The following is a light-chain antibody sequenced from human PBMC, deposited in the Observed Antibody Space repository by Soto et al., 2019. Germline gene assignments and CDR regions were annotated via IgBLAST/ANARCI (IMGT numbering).Light chain of an antibody. J-gene: IGKJ5*01. Sequence: DIQLTQSPSSLSASVGDRVTITCRASHSISNYLNWYQHRPGKAPRLLIYAASSLQSGVPSRFSVSESGTDVTLTITRLQPEDSATYYCQQTYSTPITFGQGTRLEI. V-gene: IGKV1-39*01. CDR2: AAS. CDR3: QQTYSTPIT. CDR1: HSISNY.